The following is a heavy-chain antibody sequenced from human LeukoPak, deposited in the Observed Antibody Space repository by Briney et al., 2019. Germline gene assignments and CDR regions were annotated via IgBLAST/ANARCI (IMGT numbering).Heavy chain of an antibody. CDR3: ARGGRGSAAVVAPRSFDI. V-gene: IGHV3-53*01. Sequence: PGGSLRLSCAASGFTFIDYYMDWVRQAPGKGLEWVSVTYTGGNSYYAGSVQGRFIISRDISKNTLYLQMNNLRAEDSALYYCARGGRGSAAVVAPRSFDIWGQGTMVTVSS. J-gene: IGHJ3*02. CDR1: GFTFIDYY. D-gene: IGHD3-22*01. CDR2: TYTGGNS.